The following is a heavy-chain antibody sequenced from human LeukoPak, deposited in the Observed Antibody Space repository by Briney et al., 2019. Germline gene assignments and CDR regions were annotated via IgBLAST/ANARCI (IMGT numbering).Heavy chain of an antibody. V-gene: IGHV3-7*01. D-gene: IGHD1-1*01. CDR3: KSGGAAPGSFHY. J-gene: IGHJ4*02. CDR1: GFTFSSFW. CDR2: IKYDGNEE. Sequence: GGSLRLSCAASGFTFSSFWMSWMRQAPGKGLEWVANIKYDGNEEYYVDSVKGRFTISRDNAKNSLYLQLNSLRVEDTAVYYCKSGGAAPGSFHYWGQGTLVTVSP.